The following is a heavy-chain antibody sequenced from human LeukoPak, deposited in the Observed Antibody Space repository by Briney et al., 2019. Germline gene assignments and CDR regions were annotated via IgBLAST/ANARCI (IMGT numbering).Heavy chain of an antibody. J-gene: IGHJ4*02. CDR3: ARDWGAYYHFFDY. CDR1: GFSMSVYW. CDR2: IKQDGSER. Sequence: GGSLRLSCEASGFSMSVYWMSWVRQAPGKGLEWVGNIKQDGSERSYVDSVKGRFTISRDNAKKSLYLQMNSLRAEDTAVYYRARDWGAYYHFFDYWGQGTLVTVSS. V-gene: IGHV3-7*01. D-gene: IGHD3-22*01.